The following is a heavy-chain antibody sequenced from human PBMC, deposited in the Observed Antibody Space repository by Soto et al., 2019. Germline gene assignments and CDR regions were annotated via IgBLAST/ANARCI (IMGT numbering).Heavy chain of an antibody. CDR3: ARAVGIQIWLPVDY. J-gene: IGHJ4*02. D-gene: IGHD5-18*01. V-gene: IGHV3-30-3*01. Sequence: QVQLVESGGGVVQPGRSLRLSCAASGFTFSSYAMHWVRQAPGKGLEWVAVISYDGSNKYYADSVKGRFTISRDNXTNTLDLQMNSLRAEDTAVYYCARAVGIQIWLPVDYWGQGTLVTVSS. CDR1: GFTFSSYA. CDR2: ISYDGSNK.